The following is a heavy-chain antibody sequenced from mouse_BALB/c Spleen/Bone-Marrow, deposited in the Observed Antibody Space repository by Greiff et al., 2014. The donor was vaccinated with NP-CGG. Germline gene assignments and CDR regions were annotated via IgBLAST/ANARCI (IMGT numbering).Heavy chain of an antibody. CDR3: TRSRAYFRDWFAY. V-gene: IGHV1-39*01. CDR1: GHSFTGYN. Sequence: EVKLMESXPELEKPGASVKISCKASGHSFTGYNMNWVKQSHGKSLEWIGNIDPYYGTTTFNQKFKDKATLTVDKSSSTAYMQLKSLTSEDSAVYYCTRSRAYFRDWFAYWGQGTLVTVSA. J-gene: IGHJ3*01. CDR2: IDPYYGTT. D-gene: IGHD2-14*01.